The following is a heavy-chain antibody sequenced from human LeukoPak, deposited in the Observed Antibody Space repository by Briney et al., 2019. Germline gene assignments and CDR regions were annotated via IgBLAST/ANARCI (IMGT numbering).Heavy chain of an antibody. CDR1: GYSFTSYW. J-gene: IGHJ4*02. CDR3: ARLRGLGNQQSLLDY. D-gene: IGHD7-27*01. Sequence: GESLKISCKGSGYSFTSYWIGWVRQMPGKGLEWMGTIYPGDSDTRYSPSFQGQVTISADKSISTAYLQWSSLKASDTAMYYCARLRGLGNQQSLLDYWGQGTLVTVSS. CDR2: IYPGDSDT. V-gene: IGHV5-51*01.